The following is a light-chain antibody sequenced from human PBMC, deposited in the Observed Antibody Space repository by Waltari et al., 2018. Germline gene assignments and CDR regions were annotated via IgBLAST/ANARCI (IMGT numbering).Light chain of an antibody. CDR1: QGIVYF. V-gene: IGKV1-33*01. Sequence: DIQMTQSPSSQSVSVGDRVTITCQASQGIVYFLNWYQHKPGKAPKLLIYDASNLETGVPSRFSGSGSGTDFTFTITSLQPEDIATYYCQQYHNFPLTFGQGTRLEIK. CDR2: DAS. J-gene: IGKJ5*01. CDR3: QQYHNFPLT.